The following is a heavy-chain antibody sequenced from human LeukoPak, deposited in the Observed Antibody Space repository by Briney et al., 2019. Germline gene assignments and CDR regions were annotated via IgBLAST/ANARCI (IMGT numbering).Heavy chain of an antibody. CDR3: AKTYYYGSGSYFDY. Sequence: ASVKVSCNASRYTFTSYGISWVRQAPGQGLEWMGWISAYNGNTNYAQKLQGRVTMTTDTSTSTAYMELRSLRSDDTAVYYCAKTYYYGSGSYFDYWGQGTLVTVSS. J-gene: IGHJ4*02. D-gene: IGHD3-10*01. V-gene: IGHV1-18*01. CDR1: RYTFTSYG. CDR2: ISAYNGNT.